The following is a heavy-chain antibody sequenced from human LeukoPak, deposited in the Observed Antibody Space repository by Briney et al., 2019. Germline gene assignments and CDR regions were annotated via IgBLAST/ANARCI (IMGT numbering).Heavy chain of an antibody. CDR1: GFIVSANY. D-gene: IGHD3-10*01. CDR2: IYSGGSP. CDR3: ARSTMVRGVL. Sequence: EGSLRLSCAASGFIVSANYMNWVRQAPGKGLEWVSVIYSGGSPFYADSVKGRFTISRDNSKNTVYLQMNSLRSEDTAVYYCARSTMVRGVLWGQGTLVTVSS. J-gene: IGHJ4*02. V-gene: IGHV3-53*05.